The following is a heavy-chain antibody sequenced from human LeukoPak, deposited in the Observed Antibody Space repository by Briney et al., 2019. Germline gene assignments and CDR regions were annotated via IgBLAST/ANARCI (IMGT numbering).Heavy chain of an antibody. V-gene: IGHV3-23*01. J-gene: IGHJ4*02. Sequence: PGGSLRLSCAASGFTFSSYAMSWVRQAPGKGLEWVSAISGSGGGTYYADSVKGRFTISRDNSKNTLYLQMNSLRAEDTAVYYCAKDRFIWNYYDSSGYPYDYWGQGTLVTVSS. CDR1: GFTFSSYA. CDR2: ISGSGGGT. D-gene: IGHD3-22*01. CDR3: AKDRFIWNYYDSSGYPYDY.